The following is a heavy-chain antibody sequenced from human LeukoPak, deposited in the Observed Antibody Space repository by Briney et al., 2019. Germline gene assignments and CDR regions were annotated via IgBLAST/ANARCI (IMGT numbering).Heavy chain of an antibody. V-gene: IGHV1-8*01. CDR2: MNPNSGNT. Sequence: ASVKVSCKASGYTFTSYDINWVRQATGQGLEWMGWMNPNSGNTGYAQKFQGRVTMTRNTSISTAYMELSSLRSGDTAVYYCAREGQWELLNYYYYGMDVWGQGTTVTVSS. CDR1: GYTFTSYD. CDR3: AREGQWELLNYYYYGMDV. J-gene: IGHJ6*02. D-gene: IGHD1-26*01.